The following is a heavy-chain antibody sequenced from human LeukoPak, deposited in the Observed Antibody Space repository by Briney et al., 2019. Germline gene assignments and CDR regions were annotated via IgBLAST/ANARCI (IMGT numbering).Heavy chain of an antibody. J-gene: IGHJ4*02. Sequence: GGSLRLSCTTSGFSFSTYGMHWVRQAPGKGLEWVAFIRYDATNKYYADSVKGRFTISRDNSKNTLYLQMNSLRAEDTAVYYCAKDGGSWYGYYFDYWGQGTLVTVSS. CDR3: AKDGGSWYGYYFDY. V-gene: IGHV3-30*02. CDR1: GFSFSTYG. D-gene: IGHD6-13*01. CDR2: IRYDATNK.